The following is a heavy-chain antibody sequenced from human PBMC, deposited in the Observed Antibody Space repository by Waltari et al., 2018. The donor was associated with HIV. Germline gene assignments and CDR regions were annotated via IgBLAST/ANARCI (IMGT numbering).Heavy chain of an antibody. CDR2: INASGGT. CDR3: ARETSGPTWRLFDS. D-gene: IGHD1-26*01. Sequence: QVQLQESGPGLVKPSETLSLTCIVSGGSINNYYWNWIRQPAGKGLEWLGRINASGGTNTNPALKGRVTMSVDTSKNQFSLKLTSVTAADTAVYFCARETSGPTWRLFDSWGQGTLVTVSS. J-gene: IGHJ4*02. V-gene: IGHV4-4*07. CDR1: GGSINNYY.